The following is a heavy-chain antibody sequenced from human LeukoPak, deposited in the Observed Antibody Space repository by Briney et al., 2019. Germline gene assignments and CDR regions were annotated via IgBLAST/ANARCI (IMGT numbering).Heavy chain of an antibody. D-gene: IGHD1-1*01. CDR3: ATGVRMDNWDDEYLGFPTYFDF. J-gene: IGHJ4*02. Sequence: ASVKVSCKVSGYTLTELSMHWVRQAPGKGLEWMGGFDPEDGETIYAQKFQGRVTMTEDTSTDTAYMELSSLRSEDTAVYYCATGVRMDNWDDEYLGFPTYFDFWGQGTLVTVSS. CDR1: GYTLTELS. V-gene: IGHV1-24*01. CDR2: FDPEDGET.